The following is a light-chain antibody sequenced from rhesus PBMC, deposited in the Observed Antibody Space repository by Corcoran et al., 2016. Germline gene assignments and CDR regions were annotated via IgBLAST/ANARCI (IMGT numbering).Light chain of an antibody. V-gene: IGLV1-85*01. J-gene: IGLJ1*01. CDR2: ENN. CDR1: SPNIGGYY. CDR3: QSYDSSLSAYI. Sequence: QSVLTQPPSVSGAPGQRVTISCTGSSPNIGGYYVQWYQQLPGTAPKLLIYENNQRPSGVSDRFSGSQSGTSASLTITGLQSEDEADYYCQSYDSSLSAYIFGAGTRLTVL.